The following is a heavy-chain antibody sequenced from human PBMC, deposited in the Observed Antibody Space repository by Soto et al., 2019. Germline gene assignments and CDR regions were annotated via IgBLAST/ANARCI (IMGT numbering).Heavy chain of an antibody. CDR2: IYYSGST. Sequence: SETLSLTCTVSGGSISSSSYYWGWIRQPPGKGMEWIGSIYYSGSTYYNPSLKSRVTISVDTSKNQFSLKLSSVTAADTAVYYCARRRIAARQDYYYYYMDVWGKGTTVTVSS. J-gene: IGHJ6*03. CDR3: ARRRIAARQDYYYYYMDV. D-gene: IGHD6-6*01. CDR1: GGSISSSSYY. V-gene: IGHV4-39*01.